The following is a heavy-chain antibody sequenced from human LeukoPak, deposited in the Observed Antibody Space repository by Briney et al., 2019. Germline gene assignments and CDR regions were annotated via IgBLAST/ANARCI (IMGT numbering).Heavy chain of an antibody. CDR3: ARPGYYDSSGLPKY. J-gene: IGHJ4*02. CDR2: INHSGST. CDR1: GGSFSGYY. D-gene: IGHD3-22*01. Sequence: PSETLSLTCAVYGGSFSGYYWSWIRQPPGKGLEWIGEINHSGSTNYNPSLKSRVTISVDTSKNQFSLTLSSVTAADTAVYYCARPGYYDSSGLPKYWGQGTLVTASS. V-gene: IGHV4-34*01.